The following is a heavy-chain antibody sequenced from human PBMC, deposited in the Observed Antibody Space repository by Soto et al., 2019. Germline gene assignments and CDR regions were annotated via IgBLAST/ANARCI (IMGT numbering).Heavy chain of an antibody. CDR3: AGQLSSFYYYYGMDV. J-gene: IGHJ6*02. CDR2: ISYDGSNK. V-gene: IGHV3-30*03. Sequence: PVGSLRLSCAASGFTFSSYGMHWVSQAPGKGLEWVAVISYDGSNKYYADSVKGRFTISRDNSKNTLYLQMNSLRAEDTAVYYCAGQLSSFYYYYGMDVWGQGTTVTVSS. CDR1: GFTFSSYG. D-gene: IGHD5-18*01.